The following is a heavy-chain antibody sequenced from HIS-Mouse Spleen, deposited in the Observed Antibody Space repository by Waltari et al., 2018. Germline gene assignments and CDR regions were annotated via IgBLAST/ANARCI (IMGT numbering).Heavy chain of an antibody. J-gene: IGHJ4*02. Sequence: QVQLVESGGGVVQPGRSLRLSCAASGFTFSSYAMHWVRQAPGKGVEWVAVRSDDGSNKYYADSVKGRFTISRDNSKNTLYLQMNSLRAEDTAVYYCARRRSYFDYWGQGTLVTVSS. CDR3: ARRRSYFDY. V-gene: IGHV3-30-3*01. CDR1: GFTFSSYA. CDR2: RSDDGSNK.